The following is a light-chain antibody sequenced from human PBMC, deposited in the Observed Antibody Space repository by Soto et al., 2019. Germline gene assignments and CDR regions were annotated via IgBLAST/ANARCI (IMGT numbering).Light chain of an antibody. CDR1: QSINRH. CDR2: DAS. J-gene: IGKJ4*01. CDR3: QQLTARLLVS. V-gene: IGKV3-11*01. Sequence: QTPATTSLTQSERAPLSFRASQSINRHLAWYRQKPGQAPRLLIYDASNRATGIPARFSGSGSGTDFTLTICSLEPADFGVYYCQQLTARLLVSFAGGAKVDIK.